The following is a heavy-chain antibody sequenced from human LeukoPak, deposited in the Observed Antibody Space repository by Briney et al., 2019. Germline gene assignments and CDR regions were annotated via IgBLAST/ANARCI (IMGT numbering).Heavy chain of an antibody. J-gene: IGHJ4*02. CDR2: IIPIFGTA. Sequence: SVKVSCKASGGTFSSYAISWVRQAPGQGLEWMGGIIPIFGTANYAQKFQGRVTITADESTSTAYMELSSLRSEDTAVYYCARIYGSGSYTDYWGQGTLVTVSS. V-gene: IGHV1-69*13. CDR1: GGTFSSYA. CDR3: ARIYGSGSYTDY. D-gene: IGHD3-10*01.